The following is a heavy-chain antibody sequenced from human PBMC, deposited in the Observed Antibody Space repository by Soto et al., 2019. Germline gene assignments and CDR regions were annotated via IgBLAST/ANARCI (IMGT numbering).Heavy chain of an antibody. Sequence: QVQLQESGPGLVKPSYTLSLTCAVSGYSISSSNGWGWIRQPPGKGLEWIGYIYYSGTTYYNPSLKRRVTISVDTSKNQFSLKLTSGTAVDTALDYCARSEIQGPIHYWGQGTLVTVSS. D-gene: IGHD2-21*01. J-gene: IGHJ4*02. CDR2: IYYSGTT. CDR3: ARSEIQGPIHY. V-gene: IGHV4-28*01. CDR1: GYSISSSNG.